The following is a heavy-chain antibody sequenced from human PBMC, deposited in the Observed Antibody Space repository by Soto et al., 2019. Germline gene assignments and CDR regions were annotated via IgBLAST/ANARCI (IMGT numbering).Heavy chain of an antibody. CDR2: IYYSGST. D-gene: IGHD6-6*01. CDR1: GGSISSSSYY. V-gene: IGHV4-39*01. Sequence: SETLSLTCTVSGGSISSSSYYWGWIRQPPGKGLEWIGSIYYSGSTYYNPSLKSRVTISVDTSKNQFSLKLSSVTAADTAVYYCAGQPSSIAARLLWLTGQRGAILRGRFDYWGQGTLVTVSS. J-gene: IGHJ4*02. CDR3: AGQPSSIAARLLWLTGQRGAILRGRFDY.